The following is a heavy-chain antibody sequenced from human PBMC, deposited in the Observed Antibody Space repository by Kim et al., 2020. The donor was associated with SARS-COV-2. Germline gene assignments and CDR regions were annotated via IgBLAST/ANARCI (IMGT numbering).Heavy chain of an antibody. Sequence: SETLSLTCTVSGGSISSYYWSWIRQPPGKGLEWIGYIYYSGSTNYNPSLKSRVTISVDTSKNQFSLKLSSVTAADTAVYYCARDQFDSMVRGTLGAFDIWGQGTMVTVSS. V-gene: IGHV4-59*01. CDR2: IYYSGST. D-gene: IGHD3-10*01. J-gene: IGHJ3*02. CDR1: GGSISSYY. CDR3: ARDQFDSMVRGTLGAFDI.